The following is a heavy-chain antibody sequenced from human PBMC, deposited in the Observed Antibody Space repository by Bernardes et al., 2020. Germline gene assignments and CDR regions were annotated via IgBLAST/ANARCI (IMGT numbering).Heavy chain of an antibody. CDR1: GGSFSGYY. D-gene: IGHD4-17*01. J-gene: IGHJ4*02. V-gene: IGHV4-34*01. CDR3: ARVPVTTSFDY. Sequence: SETLSLTCAVYGGSFSGYYWSWIRQPPGKGLEWIGEINHSGSTNYNPSLKSRVTISVDTSKNQFSLKLSSVTAADTAVYYCARVPVTTSFDYWGQGTLVTVSS. CDR2: INHSGST.